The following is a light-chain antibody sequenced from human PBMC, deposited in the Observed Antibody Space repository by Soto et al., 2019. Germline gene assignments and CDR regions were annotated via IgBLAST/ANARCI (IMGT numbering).Light chain of an antibody. CDR3: TSYTSTSSYVA. CDR2: DVT. J-gene: IGLJ2*01. CDR1: STDVGGHYY. Sequence: QSALTQPASVSGSRGQSVTISCTGTSTDVGGHYYVSWYQHHPGKAPKLIIYDVTDRPSGVSHRFSASKSGNTASLTISRLQTEDEAYYYCTSYTSTSSYVAFGGGTKVTVL. V-gene: IGLV2-14*01.